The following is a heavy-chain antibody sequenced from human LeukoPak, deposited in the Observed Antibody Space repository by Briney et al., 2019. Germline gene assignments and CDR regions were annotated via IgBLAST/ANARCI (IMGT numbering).Heavy chain of an antibody. CDR2: IWYDGSNK. D-gene: IGHD2-15*01. CDR3: AKDASMVKGNWFDP. V-gene: IGHV3-33*06. CDR1: GFTFSNYG. J-gene: IGHJ5*02. Sequence: GRSLRLSCAASGFTFSNYGMPWVRQAPGKGLEWVAMIWYDGSNKNYADSVKGRFTISRDNSKNTLYLQMNSLRAEDTAVYYCAKDASMVKGNWFDPWGQGTLVIVSS.